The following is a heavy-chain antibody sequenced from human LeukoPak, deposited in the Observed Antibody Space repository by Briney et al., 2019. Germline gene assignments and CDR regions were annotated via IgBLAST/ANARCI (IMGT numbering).Heavy chain of an antibody. Sequence: SETLSLTCTVSGGSISSCDYYWSWIRQHPGKGLEWIGYIYYSGSAYYNPSLKSRVTISVDTSKNQFSLKLSSVTAADTAVYYCAKGGYYYDSSGYYGLLDYWGQGTLVTVSS. J-gene: IGHJ4*02. CDR3: AKGGYYYDSSGYYGLLDY. D-gene: IGHD3-22*01. V-gene: IGHV4-31*03. CDR2: IYYSGSA. CDR1: GGSISSCDYY.